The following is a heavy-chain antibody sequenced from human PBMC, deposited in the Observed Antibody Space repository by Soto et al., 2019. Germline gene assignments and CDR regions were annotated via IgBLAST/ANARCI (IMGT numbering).Heavy chain of an antibody. V-gene: IGHV4-31*03. CDR1: GGSISSGGYY. Sequence: TLSLTCTVSGGSISSGGYYWSWIRQRPGKGLEWIGDIHYSGSTFYNPSLKSRVTISVDTSENQFSLKLSSMTAADTAVYYCARGEVLPAASLDYWGQGTLVTVSS. D-gene: IGHD2-2*01. J-gene: IGHJ4*02. CDR2: IHYSGST. CDR3: ARGEVLPAASLDY.